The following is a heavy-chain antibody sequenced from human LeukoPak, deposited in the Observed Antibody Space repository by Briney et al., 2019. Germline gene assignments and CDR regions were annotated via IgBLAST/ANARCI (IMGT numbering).Heavy chain of an antibody. J-gene: IGHJ4*02. CDR2: INHSGGT. CDR3: ARRTLPFWSGYYNS. D-gene: IGHD3-3*01. V-gene: IGHV4-34*01. Sequence: SETLSLTCAVYGGSFSGYYWSWIRQPPGKGLEWIGEINHSGGTKYNPSLKSRVTISVDTSKNQFSLKLSSVTAADTAVYYCARRTLPFWSGYYNSWGQGTLVTVSS. CDR1: GGSFSGYY.